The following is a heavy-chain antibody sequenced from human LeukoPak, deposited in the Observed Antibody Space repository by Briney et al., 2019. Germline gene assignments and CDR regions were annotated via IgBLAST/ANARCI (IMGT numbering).Heavy chain of an antibody. V-gene: IGHV3-30*04. Sequence: GGSLRLSCAASGFTFSSYAMHWVRQAPGKGLEWVAVISYDGSNKYYADSVKGRFTISRDNSKNTLYLQMNSLRAEDTAVYYCARSGLMIRGAIDYWGQGTLVTVSS. CDR2: ISYDGSNK. J-gene: IGHJ4*02. D-gene: IGHD3-10*01. CDR3: ARSGLMIRGAIDY. CDR1: GFTFSSYA.